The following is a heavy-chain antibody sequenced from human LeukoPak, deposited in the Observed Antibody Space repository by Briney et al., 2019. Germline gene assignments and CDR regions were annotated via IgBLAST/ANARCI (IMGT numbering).Heavy chain of an antibody. J-gene: IGHJ6*02. CDR2: ISWNSGSI. D-gene: IGHD6-6*01. CDR3: AKAAELGHYYYGMDV. CDR1: GFTFDDYA. V-gene: IGHV3-9*01. Sequence: GRSLRLSCAASGFTFDDYAMHWVRQAPGKGLEWVSGISWNSGSIGYADSVKGRFTISRDNAKNSLYLQMNSLRAEDTALYYCAKAAELGHYYYGMDVWGQGTTVTVSS.